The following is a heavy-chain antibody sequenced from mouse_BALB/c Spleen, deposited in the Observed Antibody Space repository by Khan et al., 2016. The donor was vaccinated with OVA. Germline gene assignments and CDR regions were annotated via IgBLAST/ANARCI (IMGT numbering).Heavy chain of an antibody. CDR2: IYPFNDAT. V-gene: IGHV1S136*01. J-gene: IGHJ3*01. D-gene: IGHD1-1*01. CDR3: APVVSYYVSFVH. Sequence: IQLVQSGPEVVKPGASVKMSCKASGYTFTSYVMHWVKQKPGQGLEWIGYIYPFNDATKFNEKFNGKATLTSDKSSRTAYMELSNLTSEDSAVYYGAPVVSYYVSFVHWGQGTLVTVSA. CDR1: GYTFTSYV.